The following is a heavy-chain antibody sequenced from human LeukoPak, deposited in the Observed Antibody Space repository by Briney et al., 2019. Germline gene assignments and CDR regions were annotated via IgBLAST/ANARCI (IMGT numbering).Heavy chain of an antibody. V-gene: IGHV4-59*08. CDR2: IYASGTT. CDR1: GGSISTYY. Sequence: PSETLSLTCTVSGGSISTYYWSWIRQPPGKGLEWIGYIYASGTTNYNPSLKSRVTISVHMSKNQFSLKLSSVTAADTAVYYCARQGPADYGDYVDYWGQGTLVTVSS. D-gene: IGHD4-17*01. J-gene: IGHJ4*02. CDR3: ARQGPADYGDYVDY.